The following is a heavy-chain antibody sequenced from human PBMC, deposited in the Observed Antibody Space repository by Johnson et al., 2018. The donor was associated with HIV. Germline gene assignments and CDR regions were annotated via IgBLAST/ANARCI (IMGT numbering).Heavy chain of an antibody. CDR3: STGDSVVVSGAMLLPLHDAFDI. D-gene: IGHD2-21*01. Sequence: VQLVESGGGLVKPGGSLRLSCAASGFTFSNAWMNWVRQAPGKGLEWVGRIKSESDGGTTDYPTPVKGRFTISRDDSKNMLYLQMNSLKIEDTAVYYCSTGDSVVVSGAMLLPLHDAFDIWGQGTMVTVSS. V-gene: IGHV3-15*01. CDR1: GFTFSNAW. J-gene: IGHJ3*02. CDR2: IKSESDGGTT.